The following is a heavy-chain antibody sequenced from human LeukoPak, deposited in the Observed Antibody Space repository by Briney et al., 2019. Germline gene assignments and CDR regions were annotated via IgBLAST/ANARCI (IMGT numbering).Heavy chain of an antibody. CDR1: GCTFSSYA. V-gene: IGHV1-69*04. CDR3: ARVQLTSRLNDY. D-gene: IGHD3-9*01. Sequence: SVKVSCKASGCTFSSYAISWVRRAPGQGLEWMGRIIPILGIANYAQKFQGRVTITADKSTSTAYMELSSLRSEDTAVYYCARVQLTSRLNDYWGQGTLVTVSS. J-gene: IGHJ4*02. CDR2: IIPILGIA.